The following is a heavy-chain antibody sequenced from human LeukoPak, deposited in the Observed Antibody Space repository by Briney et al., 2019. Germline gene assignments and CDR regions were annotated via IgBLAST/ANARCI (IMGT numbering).Heavy chain of an antibody. CDR2: INPNSGGT. D-gene: IGHD6-13*01. CDR1: GYTFTGAY. CDR3: ARAVAQQLVFDY. Sequence: GASVKVSCKASGYTFTGAYMPWGPQARGHRLDWMGRINPNSGGTNYAQKFQGRVTMTRDTSISTAYMELSRLRSDDTAVYYCARAVAQQLVFDYWGQGTLVTVSS. V-gene: IGHV1-2*06. J-gene: IGHJ4*02.